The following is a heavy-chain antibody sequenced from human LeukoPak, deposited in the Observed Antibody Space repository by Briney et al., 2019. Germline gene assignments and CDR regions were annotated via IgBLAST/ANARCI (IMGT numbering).Heavy chain of an antibody. V-gene: IGHV3-23*01. CDR1: GFTFSSYA. D-gene: IGHD3-22*01. J-gene: IGHJ4*02. CDR3: AREYYYDSSGYLPDY. CDR2: VSDSGGST. Sequence: SGGSLRLSCAASGFTFSSYAMSWVRQAPGKGLEWVSAVSDSGGSTYYADSVKGRFTISRDNSKNTLYLQMNSLRAEDTAVYYCAREYYYDSSGYLPDYWGQGTLVTVSS.